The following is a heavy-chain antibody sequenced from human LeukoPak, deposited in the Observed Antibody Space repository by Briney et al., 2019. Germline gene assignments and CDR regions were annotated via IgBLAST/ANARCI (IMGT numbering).Heavy chain of an antibody. CDR2: IHNDGTNK. V-gene: IGHV3-30*02. J-gene: IGHJ4*02. CDR3: VKDSCYRSGYFDY. Sequence: PGGSLTLSCAASGFTFSSYAMSWVRQAPGKGLEWVAFIHNDGTNKQYADPGKGPFTISRDNCKVKLYLQRLSLRVKATAEYYGVKDSCYRSGYFDYWGQGTLVTVSS. CDR1: GFTFSSYA. D-gene: IGHD6-25*01.